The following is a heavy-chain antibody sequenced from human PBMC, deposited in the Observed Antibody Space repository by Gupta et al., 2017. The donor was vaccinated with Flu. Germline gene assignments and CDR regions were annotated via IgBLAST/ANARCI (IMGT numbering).Heavy chain of an antibody. Sequence: SWVRQAPGQGLEWMGGVLPIFGTANYAQKFQGRVTITADQSTNTVYMELSSLRFEDTAMYYCARSMDNWNFDYWGQGTLVTVSS. CDR2: VLPIFGTA. D-gene: IGHD1-20*01. V-gene: IGHV1-69*01. J-gene: IGHJ4*02. CDR3: ARSMDNWNFDY.